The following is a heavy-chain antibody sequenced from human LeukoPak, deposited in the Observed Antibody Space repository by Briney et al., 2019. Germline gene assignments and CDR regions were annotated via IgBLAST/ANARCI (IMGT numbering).Heavy chain of an antibody. J-gene: IGHJ3*02. V-gene: IGHV1-18*01. CDR2: ISAYNGNT. CDR1: GYTFTSYG. Sequence: ASVKVSCKASGYTFTSYGISWVRQAPGQGLEWMGWISAYNGNTNYAQKLQGRVTMTTDTSTSTAYMELRSLRSDDTAVYYCASGYYDSSGYYYGGAFDIWGQGTMVTVSS. CDR3: ASGYYDSSGYYYGGAFDI. D-gene: IGHD3-22*01.